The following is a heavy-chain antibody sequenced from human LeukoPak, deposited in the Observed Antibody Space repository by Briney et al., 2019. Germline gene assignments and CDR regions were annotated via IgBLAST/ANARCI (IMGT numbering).Heavy chain of an antibody. Sequence: GGSLRLSCAASGFTFSSYWTHWVRQAPGKGLVWVSRINSDGSSTSYADSVKGRFTISRDNAKNTLYLQMNSLRAEDTAVYYCARDQPPRHSSGWYGYWGQGTLVTVSS. CDR3: ARDQPPRHSSGWYGY. CDR1: GFTFSSYW. CDR2: INSDGSST. V-gene: IGHV3-74*01. D-gene: IGHD6-19*01. J-gene: IGHJ4*02.